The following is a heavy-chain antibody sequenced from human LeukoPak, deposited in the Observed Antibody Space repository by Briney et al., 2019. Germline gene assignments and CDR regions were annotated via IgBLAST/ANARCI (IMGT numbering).Heavy chain of an antibody. CDR3: ARGVDY. CDR2: IYHSGST. Sequence: SETLSLTCTVSGGSISGYYWGWIRQPPGKGLEWIGSIYHSGSTYYNPSLKSRVTISVDTSKNQFSLKLSSVTAADTAVYYCARGVDYWGQGTLVTVSS. V-gene: IGHV4-38-2*02. D-gene: IGHD3-16*01. J-gene: IGHJ4*02. CDR1: GGSISGYY.